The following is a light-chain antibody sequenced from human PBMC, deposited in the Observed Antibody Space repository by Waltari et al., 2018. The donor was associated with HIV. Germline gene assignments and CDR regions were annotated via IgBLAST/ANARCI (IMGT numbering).Light chain of an antibody. Sequence: SYVLTQPPSVSVAPGKTARITCGGNNIGSKSVHWYQQKPGQAPVLVIYYDSDRPSGIPEGCAGSNYGNTATLTSSRVEAGDEAGYCCQVWDSSSDHVVFGGGTKLTVL. CDR2: YDS. CDR3: QVWDSSSDHVV. J-gene: IGLJ2*01. CDR1: NIGSKS. V-gene: IGLV3-21*04.